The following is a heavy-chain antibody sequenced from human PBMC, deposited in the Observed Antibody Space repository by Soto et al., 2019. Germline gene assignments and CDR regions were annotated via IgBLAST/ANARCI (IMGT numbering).Heavy chain of an antibody. J-gene: IGHJ4*02. CDR2: INAGNGNT. Sequence: ASVKVSCKASGYTFTSYAMHWGRQPPGQRLEWMGGINAGNGNTKYSQKFQGRVTITRDTSASTAYMELSSLRSEDTAVYYCARDPGYSYGYNWGQGTLVTVSS. D-gene: IGHD5-18*01. CDR1: GYTFTSYA. V-gene: IGHV1-3*01. CDR3: ARDPGYSYGYN.